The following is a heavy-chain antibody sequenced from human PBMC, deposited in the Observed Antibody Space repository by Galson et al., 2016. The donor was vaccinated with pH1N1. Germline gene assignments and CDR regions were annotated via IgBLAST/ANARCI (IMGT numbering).Heavy chain of an antibody. Sequence: SVKVSCKASGGTFSSYGISWVRQAPGQGLEWMGGIIPIFDTPKYAQKFQGRVTITADESTSTAYMELSSLRSEDTAVYYCAREDYYDTDLIDWYFYLWGRGTLVTVSS. CDR3: AREDYYDTDLIDWYFYL. D-gene: IGHD3-22*01. J-gene: IGHJ2*01. V-gene: IGHV1-69*13. CDR2: IIPIFDTP. CDR1: GGTFSSYG.